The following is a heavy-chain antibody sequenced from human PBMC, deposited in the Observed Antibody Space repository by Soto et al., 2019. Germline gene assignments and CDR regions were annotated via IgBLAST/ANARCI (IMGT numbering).Heavy chain of an antibody. V-gene: IGHV4-4*02. CDR1: SGSISSSNW. J-gene: IGHJ6*03. CDR2: IYHSGST. CDR3: ARAGTAHYDFWSGYPNYYYYMYV. Sequence: SETLSLTCAVSSGSISSSNWWSWVRQPPGKGLEWIGEIYHSGSTNYNPSLKSPVTISVDKSKNQFSLKLSSVTAADTAVYYCARAGTAHYDFWSGYPNYYYYMYVWGKGTTVTVSS. D-gene: IGHD3-3*01.